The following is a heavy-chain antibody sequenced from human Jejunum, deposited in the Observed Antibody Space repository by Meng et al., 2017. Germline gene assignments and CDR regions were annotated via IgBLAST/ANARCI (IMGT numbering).Heavy chain of an antibody. Sequence: QVQLGEAGAEMKKPGASVKVSCKASGYSFTTYAIHWVRQAPGQGLEWMGWINVDTGDTRYSQKFQGRLTITRDTSASTAYLELSSLTSEDTAVYYCARNTVGTTTLDYWGQGTLVTVSS. CDR2: INVDTGDT. CDR3: ARNTVGTTTLDY. CDR1: GYSFTTYA. V-gene: IGHV1-3*01. J-gene: IGHJ4*02. D-gene: IGHD1-26*01.